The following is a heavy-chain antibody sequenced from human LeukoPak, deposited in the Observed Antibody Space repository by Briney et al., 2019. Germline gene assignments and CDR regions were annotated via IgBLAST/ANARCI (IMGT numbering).Heavy chain of an antibody. CDR1: GYTFTNYG. J-gene: IGHJ4*02. D-gene: IGHD6-13*01. V-gene: IGHV1-18*01. CDR2: ISTYSGNT. Sequence: ASVTVSCKASGYTFTNYGISWVRQAPGQGLEWMGWISTYSGNTNYAQKLQGRVTMTTDTSTSTAYMELRSLRSDDTAVYYCARDLYSSSWLEDYWGQGTLVTVSS. CDR3: ARDLYSSSWLEDY.